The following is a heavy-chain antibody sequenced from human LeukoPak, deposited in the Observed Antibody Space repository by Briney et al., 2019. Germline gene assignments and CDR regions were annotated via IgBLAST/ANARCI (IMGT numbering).Heavy chain of an antibody. Sequence: SETLSLTCAVYGGSFSGYYWSWIRQPPGKGLEWIGEINHRGGTNYNPSLKSRVTISADTSNNQFSLKLRSVTAADTAVYYCTRAGPNYYYCGLDVWGQGTTVTVSS. D-gene: IGHD3-10*01. V-gene: IGHV4-34*01. CDR1: GGSFSGYY. CDR2: INHRGGT. CDR3: TRAGPNYYYCGLDV. J-gene: IGHJ6*02.